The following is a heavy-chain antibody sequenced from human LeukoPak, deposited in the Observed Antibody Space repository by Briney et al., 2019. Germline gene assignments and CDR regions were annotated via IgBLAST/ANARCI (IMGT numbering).Heavy chain of an antibody. V-gene: IGHV1-2*02. D-gene: IGHD5-18*01. CDR1: GYTFTGCY. Sequence: GASVKLSCKAAGYTFTGCYMHWVRQAPGQGPEWMGWIDPNSGGTNYAQKCQGRITMTRDTYISTAYMELRRLRSDDAAVYYCARGQDTAGHRHYDYWGQGTLVTVSS. CDR3: ARGQDTAGHRHYDY. J-gene: IGHJ4*02. CDR2: IDPNSGGT.